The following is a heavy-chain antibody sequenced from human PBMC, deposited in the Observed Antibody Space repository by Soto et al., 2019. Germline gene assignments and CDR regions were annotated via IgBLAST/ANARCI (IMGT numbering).Heavy chain of an antibody. Sequence: ETLSLTCAVYGGSFSGYYWSWIRQPPGKGLEWIGEINHSGSTNYNPSLKSRVTISVDTSKNQFSLKLSSVTAADTAVYYCARGPYYGSGSYYGTYYYYGMDVWGQGTTVTVSS. CDR1: GGSFSGYY. CDR2: INHSGST. D-gene: IGHD3-10*01. CDR3: ARGPYYGSGSYYGTYYYYGMDV. V-gene: IGHV4-34*01. J-gene: IGHJ6*02.